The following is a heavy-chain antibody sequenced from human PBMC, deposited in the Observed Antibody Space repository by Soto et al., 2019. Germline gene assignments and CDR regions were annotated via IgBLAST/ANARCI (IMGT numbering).Heavy chain of an antibody. Sequence: EVQLLESGGGLVQPGGSLRLSCAASGFTFSSYAMRLVRQAPGKGLEWVSAISGSGGSTYYADPVKGRFTMSRDNTKNALWLQVNSLRAEDTAVYYCARRCSGGYYGSWGQGALVTVCS. CDR1: GFTFSSYA. CDR3: ARRCSGGYYGS. D-gene: IGHD1-26*01. J-gene: IGHJ5*02. V-gene: IGHV3-23*01. CDR2: ISGSGGST.